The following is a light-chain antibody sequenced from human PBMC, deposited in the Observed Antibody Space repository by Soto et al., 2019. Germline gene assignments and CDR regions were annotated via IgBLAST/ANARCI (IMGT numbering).Light chain of an antibody. Sequence: EIVLTQSPGTLSLSPGERATLSCRASHSVSSTYLAWYQQKPGQAPRLLIYGSSGRPTGIPDRFSGSGSGTDFPLTISRLEPEDFAVYYCQQYGSSPPYTFGQGTKLEIK. CDR1: HSVSSTY. CDR2: GSS. J-gene: IGKJ2*01. V-gene: IGKV3-20*01. CDR3: QQYGSSPPYT.